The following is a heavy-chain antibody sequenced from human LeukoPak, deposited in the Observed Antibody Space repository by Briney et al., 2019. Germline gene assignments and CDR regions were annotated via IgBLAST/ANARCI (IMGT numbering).Heavy chain of an antibody. Sequence: AASVKVSCKPSGYSFTRNGISWVRQAPGQGLEWMAWISANSGNTNYAQNFQDRVTLTTDTSTSTAYMELRSLRSGDTAVYYCARDVNYAFDYWGQGTLVTVSS. CDR1: GYSFTRNG. CDR2: ISANSGNT. CDR3: ARDVNYAFDY. D-gene: IGHD3-16*01. J-gene: IGHJ4*02. V-gene: IGHV1-18*01.